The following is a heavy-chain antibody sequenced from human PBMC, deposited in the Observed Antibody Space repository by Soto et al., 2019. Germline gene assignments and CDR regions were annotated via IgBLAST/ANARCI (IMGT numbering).Heavy chain of an antibody. J-gene: IGHJ6*02. CDR1: GGSISSSSYY. CDR3: ARHDPSGYYYGMDV. V-gene: IGHV4-39*01. Sequence: SETLSLSCTVPGGSISSSSYYWGWIRQPPGKGLEWIGSIYYSGSTYYNPSLKSRVTISVDTSKNQFSLKLSSVTAADTAVYYCARHDPSGYYYGMDVWGQGTTVTVSS. CDR2: IYYSGST.